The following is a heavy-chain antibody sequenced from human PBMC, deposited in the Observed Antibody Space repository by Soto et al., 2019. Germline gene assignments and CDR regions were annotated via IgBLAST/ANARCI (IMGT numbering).Heavy chain of an antibody. CDR1: GGSFSGYY. D-gene: IGHD4-17*01. V-gene: IGHV4-34*01. J-gene: IGHJ4*02. Sequence: QVQLQQWGAGLLKPSETLSLTCAVYGGSFSGYYWSWIRQPPGKGLEWIGEINHSGSTNYNPSLKCRVTISVDTSKNQFSLKLSSVTAADTAVYYCARGSGDYATHFDYWGQGTLVTVSS. CDR3: ARGSGDYATHFDY. CDR2: INHSGST.